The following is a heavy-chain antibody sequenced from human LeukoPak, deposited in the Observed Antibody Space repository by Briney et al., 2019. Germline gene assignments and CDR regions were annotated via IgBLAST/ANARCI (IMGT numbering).Heavy chain of an antibody. V-gene: IGHV3-11*01. CDR3: ARDMGYGTGSPYYFDY. J-gene: IGHJ4*02. Sequence: PGGSLRLSCAASGFTFGDYYMTWIRLAPGKGLEWVSYISSSGSTTNYADSVKGRFTISRDNAKNSLNLQMNSLRAEDTAVYYCARDMGYGTGSPYYFDYWGQGTLVTVSS. CDR2: ISSSGSTT. D-gene: IGHD3-10*01. CDR1: GFTFGDYY.